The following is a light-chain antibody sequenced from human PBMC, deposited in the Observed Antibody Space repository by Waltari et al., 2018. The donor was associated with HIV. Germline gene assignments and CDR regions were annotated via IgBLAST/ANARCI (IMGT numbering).Light chain of an antibody. Sequence: ELLMTQSPATLSVPPGESVTLSCRASQSVSSDLAWYRQKPGQAPRLLIYNTSTRATGLPARFSGSGSGTEFTLTISSLQSEDFAFYYCQQYNNWPPWTFGQGTKVEIK. J-gene: IGKJ1*01. V-gene: IGKV3-15*01. CDR2: NTS. CDR3: QQYNNWPPWT. CDR1: QSVSSD.